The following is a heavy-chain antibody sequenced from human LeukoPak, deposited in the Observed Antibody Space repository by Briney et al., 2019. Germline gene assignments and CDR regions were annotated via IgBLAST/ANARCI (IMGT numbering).Heavy chain of an antibody. V-gene: IGHV1-69*05. D-gene: IGHD2-21*01. CDR3: AKSDCGSDGCKLLNY. Sequence: GASVKVSCKASGGTFSSYAISWVRQAPGQGLEWMGGIIPIFGTANYAQKFQGRVTITTDESTSTAYMELSSLRSEDTAVYYCAKSDCGSDGCKLLNYWGQGTLVTASS. CDR1: GGTFSSYA. CDR2: IIPIFGTA. J-gene: IGHJ4*02.